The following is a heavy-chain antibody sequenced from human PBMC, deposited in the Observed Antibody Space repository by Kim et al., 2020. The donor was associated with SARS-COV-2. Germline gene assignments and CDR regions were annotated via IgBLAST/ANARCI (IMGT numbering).Heavy chain of an antibody. D-gene: IGHD6-13*01. Sequence: AAVKGRFTISRDNSKNTLYLQMNSLRAEDTAVYYCAREGIAAAAPNWFDPWGQGTLVTVSS. J-gene: IGHJ5*02. CDR3: AREGIAAAAPNWFDP. V-gene: IGHV3-30*01.